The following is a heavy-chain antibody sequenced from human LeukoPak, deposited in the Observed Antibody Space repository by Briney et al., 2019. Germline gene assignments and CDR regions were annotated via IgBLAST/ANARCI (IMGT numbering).Heavy chain of an antibody. Sequence: PGGSLRLSCAASGFTFSSYWMSWVRQAPGKGLEWVSVIYSGGSTYYADSVKGRFTISRDNSKNTLYLQMNSLRAEDTAVYYCARGNPGDYWGQGTLVTVSS. CDR2: IYSGGST. CDR1: GFTFSSYW. CDR3: ARGNPGDY. J-gene: IGHJ4*02. V-gene: IGHV3-53*01. D-gene: IGHD1-14*01.